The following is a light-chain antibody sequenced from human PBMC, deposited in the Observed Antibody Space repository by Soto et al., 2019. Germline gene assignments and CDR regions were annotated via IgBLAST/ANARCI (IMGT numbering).Light chain of an antibody. CDR1: QSISSW. CDR2: KAS. J-gene: IGKJ4*01. CDR3: LQYDSYPLT. V-gene: IGKV1-5*03. Sequence: DIPMTQSPSTLSASVGDRVIITCRASQSISSWLAWHQQKPGRPPKVLIYKASTLESGVPSRFSGSGSGTDFPLTISSLQPDDSATYYCLQYDSYPLTFGGGTKVEIK.